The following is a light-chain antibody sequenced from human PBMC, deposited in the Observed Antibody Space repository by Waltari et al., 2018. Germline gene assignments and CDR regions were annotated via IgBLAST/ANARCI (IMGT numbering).Light chain of an antibody. CDR1: QSVSNS. Sequence: EIVMTQSPPTLSVSPGEMATLPCRASQSVSNSLAWYQHRPGRAPRLLIHSASTRAPGIPARFSGSGSETEFTLTISNLQSEDFALYYCQQYNNWPPITFGQGTRLEIK. CDR3: QQYNNWPPIT. J-gene: IGKJ5*01. V-gene: IGKV3D-15*01. CDR2: SAS.